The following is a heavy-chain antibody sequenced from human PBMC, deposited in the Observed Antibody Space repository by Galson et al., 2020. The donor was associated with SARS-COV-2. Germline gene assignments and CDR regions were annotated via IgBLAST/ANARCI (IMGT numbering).Heavy chain of an antibody. J-gene: IGHJ4*02. V-gene: IGHV3-33*01. CDR1: GFTFSSHA. D-gene: IGHD6-19*01. CDR3: ARDGQSSSGWAFDY. Sequence: GESLKISCAASGFTFSSHAMHWVRQAPGKGLEWVAQIYYDGSDKYYGDSVKGRFTISRDSSKNTLYLQMNNLRAEDTAVYYCARDGQSSSGWAFDYWGQGTLVTVSS. CDR2: IYYDGSDK.